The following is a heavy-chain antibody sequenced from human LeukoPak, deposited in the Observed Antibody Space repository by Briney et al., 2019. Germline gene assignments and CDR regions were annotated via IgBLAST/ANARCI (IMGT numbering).Heavy chain of an antibody. CDR2: ISSSGSTI. D-gene: IGHD3-10*01. CDR1: GFTFSDYY. J-gene: IGHJ4*02. CDR3: AKAMVRGVSDY. V-gene: IGHV3-11*01. Sequence: GRSLRLSCAASGFTFSDYYMSWIRQAPGKGLEWVSYISSSGSTIYYADSVKGRFTISRDNAKNSLYLQMNSLRAEDTAVYYCAKAMVRGVSDYWGQGTLVTVSS.